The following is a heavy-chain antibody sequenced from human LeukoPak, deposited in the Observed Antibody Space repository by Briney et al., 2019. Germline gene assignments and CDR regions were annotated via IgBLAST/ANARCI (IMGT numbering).Heavy chain of an antibody. J-gene: IGHJ6*03. V-gene: IGHV4-59*01. CDR2: IDYSGST. CDR1: GGSISSYY. CDR3: ARTRTVYQYYYYMDV. Sequence: SETLSLTCTVSGGSISSYYWSWIRQPPGKGLEWIGYIDYSGSTNYNPSLNGRVTKSVDTSKNQFSLKLTSVTAADTAVYYCARTRTVYQYYYYMDVWGKGTTVTVAS. D-gene: IGHD2-2*01.